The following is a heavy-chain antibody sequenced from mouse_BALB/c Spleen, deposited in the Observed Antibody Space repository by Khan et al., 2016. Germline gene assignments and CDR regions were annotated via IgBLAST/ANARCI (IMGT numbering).Heavy chain of an antibody. V-gene: IGHV2-9*02. J-gene: IGHJ3*01. D-gene: IGHD2-4*01. CDR3: ARDDYDVAY. Sequence: QVQLKESGPGLVAPSQSLSITCTVSGFSLTSYGVHWVRQPPGKGLEWLGVIWAGGSTNYNSALMSRLSISKDNSKSQVFLKMNSLQTDDTAMYYCARDDYDVAYWGQGPLVTVSA. CDR2: IWAGGST. CDR1: GFSLTSYG.